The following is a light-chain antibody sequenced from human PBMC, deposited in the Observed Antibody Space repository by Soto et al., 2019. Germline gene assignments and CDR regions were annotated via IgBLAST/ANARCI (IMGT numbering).Light chain of an antibody. V-gene: IGLV2-8*01. Sequence: QSALNQPPSASGSPGQSVTISCTGTSSDVGGYNYVSWYQQHPGKAPKLMIYEVSKRPSGVPDRFSGSNSGNTASLTVSGLQAEDEADYYCSSYAGSNNLVFGGGTK. CDR1: SSDVGGYNY. J-gene: IGLJ2*01. CDR3: SSYAGSNNLV. CDR2: EVS.